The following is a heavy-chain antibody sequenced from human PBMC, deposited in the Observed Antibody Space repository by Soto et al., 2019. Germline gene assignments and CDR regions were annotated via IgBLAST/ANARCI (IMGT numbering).Heavy chain of an antibody. CDR2: IYPGDSDT. J-gene: IGHJ3*02. CDR1: GYSFTSYW. CDR3: ARPRTVRDIWSQLSDYGDYEGTDAFDI. D-gene: IGHD4-17*01. V-gene: IGHV5-51*01. Sequence: GESLKISCKGSGYSFTSYWIGWVRQMSGKGLEWMGIIYPGDSDTRYSPSFQGQVTISADKSISTAYLQWSSLKASDTAMYYCARPRTVRDIWSQLSDYGDYEGTDAFDIWGQGTMVTVSS.